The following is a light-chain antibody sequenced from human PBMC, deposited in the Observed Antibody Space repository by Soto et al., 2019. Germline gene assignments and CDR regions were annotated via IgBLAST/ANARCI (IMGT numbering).Light chain of an antibody. CDR2: KAS. V-gene: IGKV1-5*03. Sequence: DIQMTHSPSTLSASVRDGVAMTWRASQSISSWLAWYQQKPGKAPKLLIYKASTLKSGVPSRFSGSGSGTEFTLTISSLQPDDFATYYCQQYNSYSVTFGQGTKV. J-gene: IGKJ1*01. CDR1: QSISSW. CDR3: QQYNSYSVT.